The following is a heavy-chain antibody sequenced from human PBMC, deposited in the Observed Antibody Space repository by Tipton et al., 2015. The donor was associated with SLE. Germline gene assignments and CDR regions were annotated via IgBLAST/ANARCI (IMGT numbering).Heavy chain of an antibody. CDR3: ASTAGYGGSYAFDY. J-gene: IGHJ4*02. D-gene: IGHD1-26*01. CDR1: GFTFDDYA. CDR2: ISWNSGSI. Sequence: RSLRLSCAASGFTFDDYAMYWVRQAPGKGLEWVSGISWNSGSIGYADSVKGRFTISRDNAKNSLYLQMGSLRAEDMAVYYCASTAGYGGSYAFDYWGQGTLVTVSS. V-gene: IGHV3-9*03.